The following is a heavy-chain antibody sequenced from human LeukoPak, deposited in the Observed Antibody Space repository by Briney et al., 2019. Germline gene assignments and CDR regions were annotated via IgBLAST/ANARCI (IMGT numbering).Heavy chain of an antibody. J-gene: IGHJ4*02. CDR3: ARVGQAVAGTDFDY. CDR2: MNPNSGNT. CDR1: GYTFNTDG. Sequence: ASVKVSCKASGYTFNTDGITWVRQAPGQGLEWMGWMNPNSGNTGYAQKFQGRVTMTRNTSISTAYMELSSLRSEDTAVYYCARVGQAVAGTDFDYWGQGTLVTVSS. V-gene: IGHV1-8*02. D-gene: IGHD6-13*01.